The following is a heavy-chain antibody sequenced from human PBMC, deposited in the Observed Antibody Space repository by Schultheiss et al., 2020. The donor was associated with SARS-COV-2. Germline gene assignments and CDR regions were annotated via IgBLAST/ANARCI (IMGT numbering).Heavy chain of an antibody. CDR1: GFTFSSYA. J-gene: IGHJ3*02. CDR3: AKTYCGGDCYREDAFDI. CDR2: ISGSGGST. D-gene: IGHD2-21*02. V-gene: IGHV3-23*01. Sequence: GGSLRLSCAASGFTFSSYAMSWVRQAPGKGLEWVSAISGSGGSTYYADSVKGRFTISRDNSKNTLYLQMNSLRAEDTAVYYCAKTYCGGDCYREDAFDIWGQGTVVTV.